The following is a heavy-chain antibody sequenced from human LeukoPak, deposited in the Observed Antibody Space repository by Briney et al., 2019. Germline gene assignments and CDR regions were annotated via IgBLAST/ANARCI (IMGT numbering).Heavy chain of an antibody. J-gene: IGHJ4*02. CDR1: GFTFSSYT. Sequence: GFLRLSCAASGFTFSSYTMHWIRQAPGKGLEWVSSISGSNSYIFYADSVKGRFTVSRDNAKDSLYLQMNSLRAEDTAVYYCARALTTLTYEGYWGQGTLVTVSS. CDR3: ARALTTLTYEGY. CDR2: ISGSNSYI. V-gene: IGHV3-21*01. D-gene: IGHD1-1*01.